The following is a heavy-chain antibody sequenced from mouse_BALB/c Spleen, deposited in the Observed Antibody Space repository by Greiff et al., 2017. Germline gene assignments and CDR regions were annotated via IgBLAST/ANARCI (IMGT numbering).Heavy chain of an antibody. J-gene: IGHJ3*01. V-gene: IGHV7-3*02. CDR2: IRNKANGYTT. Sequence: EVKLMESGGGLVQPGGSLRLSCATSGFTFTDYYMSWVRQPPGKALEWLGFIRNKANGYTTEYSASVKGRFTISRDNSQSILYLQMNTLRAEDSATYYCARDEGLTWFAYWGQGTLVTVSA. CDR1: GFTFTDYY. D-gene: IGHD3-3*01. CDR3: ARDEGLTWFAY.